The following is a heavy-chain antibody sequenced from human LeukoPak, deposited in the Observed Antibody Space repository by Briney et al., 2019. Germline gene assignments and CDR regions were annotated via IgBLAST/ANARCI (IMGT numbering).Heavy chain of an antibody. Sequence: GGSLRLSCAASGFTFSTIAMIWVRQPPGKGLEWVSSIFPSGGEIHYADSVKGRFTIFRDNSKSTLTLQMNSLRAEDTAIYYCATYRQVLLPFESWGQGTLVTVSS. CDR3: ATYRQVLLPFES. CDR1: GFTFSTIA. D-gene: IGHD2-8*02. CDR2: IFPSGGEI. V-gene: IGHV3-23*01. J-gene: IGHJ4*02.